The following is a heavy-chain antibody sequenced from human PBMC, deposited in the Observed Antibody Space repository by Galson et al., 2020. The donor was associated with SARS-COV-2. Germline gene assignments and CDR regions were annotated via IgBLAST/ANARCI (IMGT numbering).Heavy chain of an antibody. Sequence: GGFDPEDGETIYAQKFQGRVTMTEDTSTDTAYMELSSLRSEDTAVYYCATEMAYYGSGSPSYWGQGTLVTVSS. CDR3: ATEMAYYGSGSPSY. D-gene: IGHD3-10*01. J-gene: IGHJ4*02. V-gene: IGHV1-24*01. CDR2: FDPEDGET.